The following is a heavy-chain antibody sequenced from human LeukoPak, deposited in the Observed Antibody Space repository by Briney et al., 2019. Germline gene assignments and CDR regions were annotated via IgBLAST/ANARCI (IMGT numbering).Heavy chain of an antibody. Sequence: ASVKVSCKASGYTFTSYAMHWVRQAPGQRLEWMAWINVDGGNTKYSQEFQGRVTITRDTSASTAYMELSSLRSEDMAVYYCAVGDYYYDTRFDYWGQGTLVTVSS. CDR1: GYTFTSYA. J-gene: IGHJ4*02. CDR2: INVDGGNT. D-gene: IGHD3-22*01. CDR3: AVGDYYYDTRFDY. V-gene: IGHV1-3*03.